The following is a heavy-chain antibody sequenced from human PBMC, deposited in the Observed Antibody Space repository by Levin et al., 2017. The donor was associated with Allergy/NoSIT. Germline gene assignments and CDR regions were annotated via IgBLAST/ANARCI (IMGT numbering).Heavy chain of an antibody. V-gene: IGHV3-15*01. J-gene: IGHJ4*02. CDR2: IKSKTDGGTA. CDR1: GITFSNAW. D-gene: IGHD6-13*01. Sequence: PGGSLRLSCTASGITFSNAWMSWARQAPGKGLEWVGRIKSKTDGGTADYASPVKGRFTISRDDSRNTLYLQMKSLKTEDTAVYYCTTYISSWYYFDNWGQGTLVTVSS. CDR3: TTYISSWYYFDN.